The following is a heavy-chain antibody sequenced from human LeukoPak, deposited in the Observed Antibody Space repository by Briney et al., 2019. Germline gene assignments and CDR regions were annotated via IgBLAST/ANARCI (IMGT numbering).Heavy chain of an antibody. J-gene: IGHJ6*03. CDR1: GGTFSSYA. V-gene: IGHV1-69*05. Sequence: SVKVSCKASGGTFSSYAISWVRQAPGQGLEWMGGIIPIFGTANYAQKFQGRVTITTDESTSTAYMELSSLRSEDTAVYYCARGSVVGATYYYYYMDVWGKGTTVTVSS. D-gene: IGHD1-26*01. CDR3: ARGSVVGATYYYYYMDV. CDR2: IIPIFGTA.